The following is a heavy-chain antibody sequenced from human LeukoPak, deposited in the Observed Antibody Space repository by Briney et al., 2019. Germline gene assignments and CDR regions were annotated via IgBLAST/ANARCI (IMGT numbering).Heavy chain of an antibody. V-gene: IGHV3-23*01. CDR2: ISGSGATT. CDR3: EKESKALLTARGYFDY. J-gene: IGHJ4*02. Sequence: GGSLRLSCAASGFTFSSYAMSWARQAPGKGLEWVSAISGSGATTYYADSVKGRFTISRDNSMNTLYLQMISLRAEDTAVYYCEKESKALLTARGYFDYWGQGTLVTVSS. CDR1: GFTFSSYA. D-gene: IGHD2-21*02.